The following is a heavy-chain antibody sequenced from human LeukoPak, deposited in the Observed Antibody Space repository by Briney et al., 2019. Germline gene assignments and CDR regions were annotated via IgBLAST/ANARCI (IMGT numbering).Heavy chain of an antibody. CDR1: GYTFTSYG. Sequence: ASVKVSCKASGYTFTSYGISWVRQAPGQGLEWMGWISAYNGNTNYAQKLQGRVTMTTDTSTDTAYMELSSLRSEGTAVYYCATDRGYSYGQFDYWGQGTLVTVSS. CDR2: ISAYNGNT. J-gene: IGHJ4*02. CDR3: ATDRGYSYGQFDY. D-gene: IGHD5-18*01. V-gene: IGHV1-18*01.